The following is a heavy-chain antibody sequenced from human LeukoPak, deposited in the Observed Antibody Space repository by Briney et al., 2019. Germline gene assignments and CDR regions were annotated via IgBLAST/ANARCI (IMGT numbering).Heavy chain of an antibody. J-gene: IGHJ4*02. D-gene: IGHD6-19*01. V-gene: IGHV5-51*01. CDR2: IYPGDSDT. CDR3: ARCYGAVAGKPYYFDY. CDR1: GYSFTSYW. Sequence: GESLQISCKGSGYSFTSYWIGWVRQMPGKGLEWMGIIYPGDSDTRYSPSFQGQVTISADKSISTAYLQWSSLKASDTAMYYCARCYGAVAGKPYYFDYWGQGTLVTVSS.